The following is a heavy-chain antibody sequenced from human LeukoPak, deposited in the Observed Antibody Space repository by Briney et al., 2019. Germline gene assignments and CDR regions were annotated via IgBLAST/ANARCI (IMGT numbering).Heavy chain of an antibody. J-gene: IGHJ4*02. CDR3: AREVCSGGSCYLLDY. V-gene: IGHV4-4*02. D-gene: IGHD2-15*01. Sequence: SETLSLTCAVSGDSISSDYWWSWVRQPPGKGLEWIGEIYHSGSSNYNPSLKSRVTISVDTSKNQFSLKLTSLTAADTAVYYCAREVCSGGSCYLLDYWGQGTLVTVSS. CDR2: IYHSGSS. CDR1: GDSISSDYW.